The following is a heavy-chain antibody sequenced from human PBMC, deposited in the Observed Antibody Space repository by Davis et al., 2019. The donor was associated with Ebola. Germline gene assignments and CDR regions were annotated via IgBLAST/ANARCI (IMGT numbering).Heavy chain of an antibody. D-gene: IGHD3-3*01. Sequence: MPSETLSLTCTVSGGSISSSSYYWGWIRQPPGKGLEWIGSIYYSGSTYYNPSLKSRVTISVDTSKNQFSLKLRSVTAADTAVYYCARRSFSVFGVVNDWGQGTLVTVSS. V-gene: IGHV4-39*01. CDR1: GGSISSSSYY. J-gene: IGHJ4*02. CDR2: IYYSGST. CDR3: ARRSFSVFGVVND.